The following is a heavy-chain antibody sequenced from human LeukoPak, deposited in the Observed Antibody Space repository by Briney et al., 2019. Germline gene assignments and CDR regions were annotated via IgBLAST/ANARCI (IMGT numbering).Heavy chain of an antibody. J-gene: IGHJ5*02. Sequence: GASVKVSCKASGYTFTGYYMHWVRQAPGQGLEWMGWMNPNSGNTGYAQKFQGRVTITRNTSISTVYMELSSLRSEDTAVYYCARGVRTFLEWLLPHNWFDPWGQGTLATVSS. CDR3: ARGVRTFLEWLLPHNWFDP. D-gene: IGHD3-3*02. V-gene: IGHV1-8*03. CDR1: GYTFTGYY. CDR2: MNPNSGNT.